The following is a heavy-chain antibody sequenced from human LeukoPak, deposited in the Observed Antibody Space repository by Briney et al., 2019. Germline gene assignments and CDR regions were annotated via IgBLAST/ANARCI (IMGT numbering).Heavy chain of an antibody. V-gene: IGHV3-23*01. CDR1: GFTFSSYG. CDR2: ISGSGGGT. D-gene: IGHD3-22*01. CDR3: ANESAIIVVSYSYFDL. Sequence: PGGSLRLSCPATGFTFSSYGMSWVRQAPGKGLEWVSIISGSGGGTYYADSVKGQFTISRDNSKNTLYLQKDSLRVEDTAVYYCANESAIIVVSYSYFDLWGRGTLVTVSP. J-gene: IGHJ2*01.